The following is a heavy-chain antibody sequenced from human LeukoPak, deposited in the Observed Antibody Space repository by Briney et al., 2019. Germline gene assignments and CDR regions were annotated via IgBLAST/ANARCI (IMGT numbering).Heavy chain of an antibody. CDR2: IKSDGITI. CDR1: GFTFSNYM. V-gene: IGHV3-74*01. Sequence: GGSLRLSCAASGFTFSNYMMHWVRQAPGKGLVWVSRIKSDGITITYADSVKGRFTISRDNAKNSLYLQMNSLRAEDTAVYYCARGGSGTLDAFDIWGQGTMVTVSS. J-gene: IGHJ3*02. D-gene: IGHD3-10*01. CDR3: ARGGSGTLDAFDI.